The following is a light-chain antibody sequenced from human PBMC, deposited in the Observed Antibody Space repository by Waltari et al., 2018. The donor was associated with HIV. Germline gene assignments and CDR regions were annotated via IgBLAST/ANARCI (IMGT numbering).Light chain of an antibody. CDR1: SSDVGSYNL. V-gene: IGLV2-23*02. CDR3: GSDAASSTWV. Sequence: QSALTQPASVSGSPGQSITISCTGTSSDVGSYNLVSWYQQHAGKAPKLMISEISKRPSAVSNRFYGSKSGNTASLTCPARQAEDEADYYCGSDAASSTWVFGGGTKLTVL. J-gene: IGLJ2*01. CDR2: EIS.